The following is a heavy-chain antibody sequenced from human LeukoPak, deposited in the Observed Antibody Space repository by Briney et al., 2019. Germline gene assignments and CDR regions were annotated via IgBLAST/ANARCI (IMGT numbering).Heavy chain of an antibody. CDR1: GFTFSDYW. CDR2: IKEDGSAK. CDR3: ARGEWDLRD. V-gene: IGHV3-7*03. J-gene: IGHJ4*02. Sequence: GGSLRLSCAASGFTFSDYWMTWVRQAPGKGLEWVANIKEDGSAKDYVDSVKGRFTISRDNAKNSLFLQMNNLRAEDTAFYYCARGEWDLRDWGQGTPVIVSS. D-gene: IGHD1-26*01.